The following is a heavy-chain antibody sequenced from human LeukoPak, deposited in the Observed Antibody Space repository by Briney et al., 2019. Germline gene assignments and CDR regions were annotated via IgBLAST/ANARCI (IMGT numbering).Heavy chain of an antibody. CDR1: GGSISSSNYY. D-gene: IGHD2-15*01. CDR2: IYYSGST. V-gene: IGHV4-39*01. Sequence: PSETLSLTCTVSGGSISSSNYYWGWIRQPPGKGLEWIGSIYYSGSTYYNLSLKSRVTISVDTSKNQFSLKLSSVTAADTAVHYCARHTTPYYGMDVWGQGTTVTVSS. CDR3: ARHTTPYYGMDV. J-gene: IGHJ6*02.